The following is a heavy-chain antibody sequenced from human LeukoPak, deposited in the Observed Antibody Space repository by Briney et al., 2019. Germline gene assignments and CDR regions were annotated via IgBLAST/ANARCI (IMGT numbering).Heavy chain of an antibody. CDR1: GFTFGSYW. CDR3: AKEGYYGSGSFPDY. D-gene: IGHD3-10*01. Sequence: GGSLRLSCAASGFTFGSYWMTWVRQAPGKGLEWVAKIKQAGTEKYYVDSVKGRFTISRDNAKNSLYLQMNSLRAEDTAVYYCAKEGYYGSGSFPDYWGQGTLVTVSS. J-gene: IGHJ4*02. CDR2: IKQAGTEK. V-gene: IGHV3-7*01.